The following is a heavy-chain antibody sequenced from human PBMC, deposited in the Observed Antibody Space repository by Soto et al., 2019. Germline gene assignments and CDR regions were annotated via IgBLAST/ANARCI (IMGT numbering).Heavy chain of an antibody. CDR1: GFTFSDYY. CDR2: ISSSGNTI. D-gene: IGHD6-6*01. V-gene: IGHV3-11*01. CDR3: ARGFEDSNSYRFDF. Sequence: VQLVESGGGLVKPGGSLRLSCAASGFTFSDYYMTWIRQAPGKGLEWVSYISSSGNTIYYADSVKGRFTISRDYAKNSLSLQMNSLRAEDTAVYYCARGFEDSNSYRFDFWGQGTLVTVSS. J-gene: IGHJ4*02.